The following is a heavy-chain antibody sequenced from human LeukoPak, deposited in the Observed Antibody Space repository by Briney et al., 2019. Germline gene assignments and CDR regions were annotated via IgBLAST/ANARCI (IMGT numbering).Heavy chain of an antibody. Sequence: ASVKVSCKVSGYTLTELSMHWVRQAPGKGLEWMGGFDPEDGETIYAQKFQGRVTMTEDTSTDTAYMELSSLRSEDTAVYYCATLALRYCSSTSCPPWGQGTLVTVSS. CDR3: ATLALRYCSSTSCPP. D-gene: IGHD2-2*01. J-gene: IGHJ5*02. CDR1: GYTLTELS. V-gene: IGHV1-24*01. CDR2: FDPEDGET.